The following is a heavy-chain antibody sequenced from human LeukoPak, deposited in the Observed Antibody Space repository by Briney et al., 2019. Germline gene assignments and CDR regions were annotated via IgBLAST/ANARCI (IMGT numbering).Heavy chain of an antibody. CDR3: ARRGIVVVPAVYGMDV. Sequence: SETLSLTCTVSGGSISSSSYYWGWIRQPPGKGLEWIGSIYYSGSTYYNPSLKSRVTISVDTSRNQFSLKLSSVTAADTAVYYCARRGIVVVPAVYGMDVWGQGTTVTVSS. CDR1: GGSISSSSYY. D-gene: IGHD2-2*01. V-gene: IGHV4-39*07. J-gene: IGHJ6*02. CDR2: IYYSGST.